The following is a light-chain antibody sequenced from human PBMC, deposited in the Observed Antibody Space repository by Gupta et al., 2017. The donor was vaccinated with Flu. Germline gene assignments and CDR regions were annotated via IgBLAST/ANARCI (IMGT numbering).Light chain of an antibody. CDR1: SSNIGAGYD. CDR2: GNN. V-gene: IGLV1-40*01. CDR3: QSYDSSLSGV. J-gene: IGLJ3*02. Sequence: QSVLTQPPSVSGDPGQRVPISCTGSSSNIGAGYDVHWYQQLPGTAPKLLIHGNNNRPSGVPDRFSGSQSGTSASLAITGLQAEDEADYYCQSYDSSLSGVFGGGTKLTVL.